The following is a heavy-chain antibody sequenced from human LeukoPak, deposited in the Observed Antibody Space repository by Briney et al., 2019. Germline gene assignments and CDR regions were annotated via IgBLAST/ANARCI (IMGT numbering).Heavy chain of an antibody. J-gene: IGHJ4*02. CDR3: ASVYSGSCY. V-gene: IGHV1-69*13. D-gene: IGHD1-26*01. CDR2: IIPIFGTA. Sequence: GASVKVSCKASGDTFTDYYMHWLRQAPGQGLEWMGGIIPIFGTANYAQKFQGRVTITADESTSTAYMELSSLRSEDTAVYYCASVYSGSCYWGQGTLVTVSS. CDR1: GDTFTDYY.